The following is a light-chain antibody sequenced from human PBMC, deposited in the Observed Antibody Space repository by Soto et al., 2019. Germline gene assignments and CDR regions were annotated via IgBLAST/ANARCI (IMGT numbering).Light chain of an antibody. V-gene: IGLV1-47*01. CDR2: RNN. CDR1: SSNIGSNY. CDR3: AAWDDSLSVV. J-gene: IGLJ2*01. Sequence: QSVLIQPPSASGTPGQRVTISCSGSSSNIGSNYVYWYQQLPGTAPKLLIYRNNQRPSGVPDRFSGSKSGTSASLAISGLRSEDEADYYCAAWDDSLSVVFGGGTKLTVL.